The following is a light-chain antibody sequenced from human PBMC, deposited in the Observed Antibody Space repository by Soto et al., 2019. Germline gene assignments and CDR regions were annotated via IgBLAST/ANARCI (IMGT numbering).Light chain of an antibody. Sequence: EIVLTQSPGTLSLSPGERATLSCRASQSVSSSYSAWYQQKPGQAPRLLIYDASNRATGIPARFSGSGSGTDFTLTISSLEPEDFAVYYCQQRSNWPPLTFGGGTKVDIK. CDR1: QSVSSSY. CDR2: DAS. V-gene: IGKV3-11*01. CDR3: QQRSNWPPLT. J-gene: IGKJ4*01.